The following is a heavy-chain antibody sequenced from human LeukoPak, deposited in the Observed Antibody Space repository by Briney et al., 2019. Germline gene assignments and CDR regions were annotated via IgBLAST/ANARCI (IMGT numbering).Heavy chain of an antibody. D-gene: IGHD6-13*01. CDR1: GFTFSDYY. Sequence: VGSLRLSCADSGFTFSDYYMCWIRQAPGEGLEGVSYISSSRSIIYYADSVKGRFAISRDNAKNSLYLQMNSLRAEDTAVYYCARQPSSSWDDYWGQRTLVTVSS. CDR2: ISSSRSII. J-gene: IGHJ4*02. CDR3: ARQPSSSWDDY. V-gene: IGHV3-11*01.